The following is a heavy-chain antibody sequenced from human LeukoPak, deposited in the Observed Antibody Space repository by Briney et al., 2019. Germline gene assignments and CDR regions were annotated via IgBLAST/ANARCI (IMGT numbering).Heavy chain of an antibody. D-gene: IGHD4-17*01. CDR1: GFTFSSFA. V-gene: IGHV3-23*01. CDR3: AKDRLSNGDPAGY. J-gene: IGHJ4*02. Sequence: GGSLRLSCAASGFTFSSFAMTWVRQAPGKGREWVSSISASGGSTYYADSVKGRFTISRDNSKNTLYLQLNSLRAEDTAIYYCAKDRLSNGDPAGYWGQGTLVTVSS. CDR2: ISASGGST.